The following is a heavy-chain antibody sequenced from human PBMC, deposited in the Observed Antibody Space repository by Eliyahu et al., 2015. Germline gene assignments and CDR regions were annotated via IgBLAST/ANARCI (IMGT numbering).Heavy chain of an antibody. Sequence: QLQESGPGLVKPSETLSLTCTVSGGSISSNSYYWVWIRQPPGKGLEWIGSVFHSGSTYYHPSLKSRVTISLDTSKNQFFLRLNSVTAADTAVYYCARRLGVTDFYFDYWGQGTLATVSS. D-gene: IGHD2-21*02. CDR3: ARRLGVTDFYFDY. V-gene: IGHV4-39*01. J-gene: IGHJ4*02. CDR2: VFHSGST. CDR1: GGSISSNSYY.